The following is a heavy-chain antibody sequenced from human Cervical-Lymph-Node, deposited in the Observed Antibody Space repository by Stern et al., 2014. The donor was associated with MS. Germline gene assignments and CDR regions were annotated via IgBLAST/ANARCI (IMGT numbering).Heavy chain of an antibody. J-gene: IGHJ4*02. CDR1: GDTFISYC. CDR2: IIPLFGTT. Sequence: QVQLVQSGAEVRKPWSSVNVSCQASGDTFISYCISLVRQAPGTGLEWIGGIIPLFGTTTYAPLLQGRVTLTADTSTTPAHMELSSLRSEDTAVYYCARSWVRATSPRVFDSWGQGTLVTVSS. D-gene: IGHD2-21*01. CDR3: ARSWVRATSPRVFDS. V-gene: IGHV1-69*06.